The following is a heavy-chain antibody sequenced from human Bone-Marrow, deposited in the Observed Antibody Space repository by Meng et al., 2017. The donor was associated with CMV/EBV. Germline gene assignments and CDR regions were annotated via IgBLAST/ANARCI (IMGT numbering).Heavy chain of an antibody. CDR1: GFTFSSYA. Sequence: GGSLRLSCAASGFTFSSYAMNWVRQAPGKGLEWVSSISSSGSYISYADSVKGRFTISRDSTKDSLYLQMNSLRAEDTAVYYCARSRSQETGYYDGTGYHTRPFPFDIWGQGTVVTVSS. J-gene: IGHJ3*02. D-gene: IGHD3-22*01. CDR2: ISSSGSYI. CDR3: ARSRSQETGYYDGTGYHTRPFPFDI. V-gene: IGHV3-21*01.